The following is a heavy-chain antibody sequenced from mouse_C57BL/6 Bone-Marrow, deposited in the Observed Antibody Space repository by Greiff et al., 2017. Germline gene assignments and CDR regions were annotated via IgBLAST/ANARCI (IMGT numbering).Heavy chain of an antibody. V-gene: IGHV1-55*01. CDR1: GYTFTSYW. CDR2: IYPGSGST. D-gene: IGHD2-5*01. J-gene: IGHJ1*03. Sequence: VQLQQPGAELVKPGASVKMSCKASGYTFTSYWITWVKQRPGQGLEWIGDIYPGSGSTNYNEKFKSKATLTVYTSSSTAYMQRSSLTSEDSAVYYCARPYYSNYWYFDVWGTGTTVTVSS. CDR3: ARPYYSNYWYFDV.